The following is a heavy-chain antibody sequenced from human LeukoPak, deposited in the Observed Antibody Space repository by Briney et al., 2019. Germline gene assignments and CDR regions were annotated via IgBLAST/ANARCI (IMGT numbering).Heavy chain of an antibody. CDR2: IYYSGST. D-gene: IGHD3-10*01. CDR1: GGSISSYY. CDR3: ARDQNGSGSYWDY. J-gene: IGHJ4*02. V-gene: IGHV4-59*12. Sequence: PSETLSLTCTVSGGSISSYYWSWIRQPPGKGLEWIGYIYYSGSTNYNPSLKSRVTISVDTSKNQFSLKLSSVTAADTAVYYCARDQNGSGSYWDYWGQGTLVTVSS.